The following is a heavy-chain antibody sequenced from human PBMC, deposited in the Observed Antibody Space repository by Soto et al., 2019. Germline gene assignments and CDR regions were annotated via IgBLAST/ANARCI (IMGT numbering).Heavy chain of an antibody. CDR2: ISAYNGNT. D-gene: IGHD6-13*01. V-gene: IGHV1-18*01. CDR1: GYTFTSYG. J-gene: IGHJ4*02. CDR3: ARDAAAGLNDY. Sequence: QVQLVQSGAEVKKPGASVKVSCKASGYTFTSYGISWVRQAPGQGLEWMGWISAYNGNTKYAQKFQGRVTLTTATSTSTAYMEVRSLRSDDTAVYYCARDAAAGLNDYWGQGTLVTVYS.